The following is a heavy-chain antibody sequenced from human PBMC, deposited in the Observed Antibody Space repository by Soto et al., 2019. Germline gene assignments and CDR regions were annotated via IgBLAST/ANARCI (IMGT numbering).Heavy chain of an antibody. V-gene: IGHV4-39*01. CDR2: IYFSGTT. D-gene: IGHD6-13*01. J-gene: IGHJ4*02. CDR1: GGSISSSSYY. CDR3: ARHVRGWQLMLDN. Sequence: QLQLQESGPGLVKPSETLSLSCTVSGGSISSSSYYWGRIRQPPGKGLEWIGSIYFSGTTHYNPSLTSRVTISVDTSRNQFSLKLSSVTATDTAVYYCARHVRGWQLMLDNWGQGSLVTVSS.